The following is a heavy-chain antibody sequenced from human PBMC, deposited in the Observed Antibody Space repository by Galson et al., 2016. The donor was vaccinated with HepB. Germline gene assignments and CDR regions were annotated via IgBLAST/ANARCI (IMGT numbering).Heavy chain of an antibody. CDR3: ARHRSLRWTDAFDI. Sequence: QSGAEVKKPGESLRISCQGSGYNFTSYWISWVRQMPGKGLEWMGRIDPRDSYTNYSPSFQGHVTISADISIGTAFLQWSSLKASDTALYYCARHRSLRWTDAFDIWGQGTMVTVSS. J-gene: IGHJ3*02. D-gene: IGHD4-23*01. CDR2: IDPRDSYT. V-gene: IGHV5-10-1*01. CDR1: GYNFTSYW.